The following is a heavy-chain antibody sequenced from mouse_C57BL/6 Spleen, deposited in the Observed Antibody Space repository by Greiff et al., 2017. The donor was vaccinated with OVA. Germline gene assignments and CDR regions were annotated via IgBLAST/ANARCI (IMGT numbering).Heavy chain of an antibody. CDR3: ARDVGYRFAY. V-gene: IGHV1-55*01. Sequence: VQLQQPGAELVKPGASVKMSCKASGYNFISYWITWVKKRPGQGLEWIGDIYPGSGSTNYNEKFKSKATLTVDTSSSTAYMQLSSLTSEDSAVYYCARDVGYRFAYWGQGTLVTVSA. J-gene: IGHJ3*01. CDR2: IYPGSGST. CDR1: GYNFISYW. D-gene: IGHD2-3*01.